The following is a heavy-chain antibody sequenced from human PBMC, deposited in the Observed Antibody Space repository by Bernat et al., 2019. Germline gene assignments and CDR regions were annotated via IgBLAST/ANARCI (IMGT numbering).Heavy chain of an antibody. J-gene: IGHJ6*02. Sequence: QVQLVESGGGVVQPGRSLRLSCAASGFTFSSYGMHWVRQAPGKGLEWVAGIWYDGSNKYYADSVKGRFTISRDNSKNTLYLQMNSLRAEDTAVYYCARDSTYGSGSYYPFYYYYYYGMDVWGQGTTVTVSS. V-gene: IGHV3-33*01. CDR1: GFTFSSYG. CDR3: ARDSTYGSGSYYPFYYYYYYGMDV. CDR2: IWYDGSNK. D-gene: IGHD3-10*01.